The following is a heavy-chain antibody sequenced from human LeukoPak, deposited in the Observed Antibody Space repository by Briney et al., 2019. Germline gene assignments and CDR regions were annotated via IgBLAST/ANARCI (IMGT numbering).Heavy chain of an antibody. V-gene: IGHV3-30*04. D-gene: IGHD1-26*01. J-gene: IGHJ3*02. CDR1: GFTFSSYA. CDR3: AREDPPSGAFDI. Sequence: SGGSLRLSCAASGFTFSSYAMHWVRQAPGKGLEWVAVISYDGSNKYYADSVKGRFTVSRDNSKNTLYLQMNSLRAEDTAVYYCAREDPPSGAFDIWGQGTMVTVSS. CDR2: ISYDGSNK.